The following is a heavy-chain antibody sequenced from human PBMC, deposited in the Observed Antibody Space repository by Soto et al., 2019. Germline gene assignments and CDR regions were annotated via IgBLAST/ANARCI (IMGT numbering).Heavy chain of an antibody. CDR3: AMDLLVHIGYLDY. Sequence: QVQLVESGGGVVQPGRSLRLSCAASGFTFSSYAMHWVRQAPGQGLEWVAVISYDGSNKYYADSAKGRFTISRDNSKNTLYLQMNSLRAEDTALYYCAMDLLVHIGYLDYWCQGTLVTFSS. CDR2: ISYDGSNK. V-gene: IGHV3-30-3*01. J-gene: IGHJ4*02. D-gene: IGHD2-8*02. CDR1: GFTFSSYA.